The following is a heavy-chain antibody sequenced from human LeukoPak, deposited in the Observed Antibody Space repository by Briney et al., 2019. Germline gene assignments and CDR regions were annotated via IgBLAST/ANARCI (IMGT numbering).Heavy chain of an antibody. Sequence: SETLSLTCTVSAGSITSGSYYSSWIRPPAGKGLEWIGRIYSSGGTNYNPSLKSRVTISVDMSKNQFSLKLCSVTAAVTAAYYCANGDWQYINRWSSCFDPWGHGTLVTVSS. V-gene: IGHV4-61*02. CDR3: ANGDWQYINRWSSCFDP. CDR2: IYSSGGT. J-gene: IGHJ5*02. D-gene: IGHD2-21*01. CDR1: AGSITSGSYY.